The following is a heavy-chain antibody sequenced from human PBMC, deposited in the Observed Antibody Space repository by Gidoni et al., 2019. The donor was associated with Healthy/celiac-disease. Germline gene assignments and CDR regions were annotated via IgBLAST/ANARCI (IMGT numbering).Heavy chain of an antibody. J-gene: IGHJ6*02. CDR3: ARGDLMGYYGMDV. CDR2: TRNKANSYTT. CDR1: GFTFSDHY. Sequence: EVQLVESGGGLVQPGGSLRLSCAASGFTFSDHYMDWVGQAAGKGLEWVGRTRNKANSYTTEYAASVKGRFTISRDDSKNSLYLQMNSLKTEDTAVYYCARGDLMGYYGMDVWGQGTTVTVSS. D-gene: IGHD2-8*01. V-gene: IGHV3-72*01.